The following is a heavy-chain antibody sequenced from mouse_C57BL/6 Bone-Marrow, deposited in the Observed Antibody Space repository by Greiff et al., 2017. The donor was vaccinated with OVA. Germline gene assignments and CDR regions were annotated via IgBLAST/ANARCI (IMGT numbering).Heavy chain of an antibody. CDR3: ARKIYFYYFDY. V-gene: IGHV5-4*03. Sequence: EVKLVESGGGLVKPGGSLKLSCAASGFTFSSYAMSWVRQTPEKRLEWVATISDGGSYTYYPDNVKGRFTISRDNAKNNLYLQMSHLKSEDTAMYYCARKIYFYYFDYWGQGTTLTVSS. CDR2: ISDGGSYT. CDR1: GFTFSSYA. J-gene: IGHJ2*01. D-gene: IGHD2-1*01.